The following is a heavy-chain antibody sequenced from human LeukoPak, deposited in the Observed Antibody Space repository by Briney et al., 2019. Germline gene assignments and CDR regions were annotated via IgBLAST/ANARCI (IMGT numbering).Heavy chain of an antibody. D-gene: IGHD2-15*01. CDR3: AKGSSGSGSCYSGLDY. V-gene: IGHV3-74*01. J-gene: IGHJ4*02. CDR2: INADGTST. CDR1: GFTFSSYW. Sequence: GGSLRLSCAASGFTFSSYWMHWVRQAPGKGLVWVSRINADGTSTTYADSVKGRFTISRDNSKNTLYLQMNSLRAEDTAVYYCAKGSSGSGSCYSGLDYWGQGTLVTVSS.